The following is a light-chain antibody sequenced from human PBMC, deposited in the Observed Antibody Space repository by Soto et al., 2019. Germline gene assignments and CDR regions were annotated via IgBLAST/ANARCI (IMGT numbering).Light chain of an antibody. CDR3: SSYTSTNTLV. CDR2: GVS. CDR1: SSDVGDYHY. Sequence: QSVLTQPACVSGSPGQSITISCTGTSSDVGDYHYVSWYQQHPGKAPKLIIYGVSNRPSGISNRFSGSKSGNTASLTISGLQAEDEADYYCSSYTSTNTLVFGGGTKLTVL. J-gene: IGLJ3*02. V-gene: IGLV2-14*01.